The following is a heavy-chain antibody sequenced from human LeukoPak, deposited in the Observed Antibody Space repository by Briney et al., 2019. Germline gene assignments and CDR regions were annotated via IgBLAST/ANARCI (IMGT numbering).Heavy chain of an antibody. Sequence: GSLRLSCTASGFTFNRDWTAWVRQAPGKGLEWIGEIYQSGTTNYNPSLRSRVRMSIDQSRNQFSLKLSSVTAADTAVYYCAREELGGERGIDYWGQGTLVTVSS. CDR2: IYQSGTT. D-gene: IGHD3-10*01. CDR3: AREELGGERGIDY. CDR1: GFTFNRDW. J-gene: IGHJ4*02. V-gene: IGHV4-4*02.